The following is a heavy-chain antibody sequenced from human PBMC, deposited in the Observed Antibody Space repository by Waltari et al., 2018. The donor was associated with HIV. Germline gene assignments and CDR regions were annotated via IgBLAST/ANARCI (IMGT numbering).Heavy chain of an antibody. J-gene: IGHJ5*02. V-gene: IGHV3-33*01. CDR2: WYDGSNK. Sequence: WYDGSNKYYADSVKGRFTISRDNSKNTLYLQMNSLRAEDTAVYYCARDTYYYGSGEFDPWGQGTLVTVSS. CDR3: ARDTYYYGSGEFDP. D-gene: IGHD3-10*01.